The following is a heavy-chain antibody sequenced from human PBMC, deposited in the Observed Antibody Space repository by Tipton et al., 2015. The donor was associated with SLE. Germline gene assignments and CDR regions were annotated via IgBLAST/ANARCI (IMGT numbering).Heavy chain of an antibody. CDR3: ARLGNGGSSFDY. CDR1: GYSFTSYW. Sequence: VQLVQSGAEVKKAGESLKISCKGSGYSFTSYWIGWVRQMPGKGLEWMGIIFPGDSDTRYSPSFEGHVIISADKSSSTAHLQWSSLKTSDTAMYYCARLGNGGSSFDYWGQGTPVTVSS. D-gene: IGHD1-26*01. CDR2: IFPGDSDT. J-gene: IGHJ4*02. V-gene: IGHV5-51*01.